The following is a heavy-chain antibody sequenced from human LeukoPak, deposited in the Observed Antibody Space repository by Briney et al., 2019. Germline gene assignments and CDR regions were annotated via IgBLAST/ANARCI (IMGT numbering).Heavy chain of an antibody. V-gene: IGHV1-2*02. CDR1: GYTFTGYY. CDR3: ARLISGSYRKYFDY. D-gene: IGHD1-26*01. Sequence: ASVKVSCKASGYTFTGYYMHWVRQAPGQGLEWMGWINPNSGGTNYAQKFQGRVTMTRDTSVSTAYMELSRLRSDDTAVYYCARLISGSYRKYFDYWGQGTLVTVSS. J-gene: IGHJ4*02. CDR2: INPNSGGT.